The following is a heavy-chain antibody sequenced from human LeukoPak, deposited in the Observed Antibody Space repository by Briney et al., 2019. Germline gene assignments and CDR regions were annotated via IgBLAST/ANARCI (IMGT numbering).Heavy chain of an antibody. CDR1: GFTFNNYW. CDR3: ASGSSGWYGEI. D-gene: IGHD6-19*01. V-gene: IGHV3-74*01. CDR2: INSDGSTT. J-gene: IGHJ4*02. Sequence: GGSLRLSCAASGFTFNNYWMHWVRQAPGKGLVWVSRINSDGSTTNYVDSVKGRFTMSRDNAKNTLNLQMNSLRAEDTAVYHCASGSSGWYGEIWGQGTLVTVSS.